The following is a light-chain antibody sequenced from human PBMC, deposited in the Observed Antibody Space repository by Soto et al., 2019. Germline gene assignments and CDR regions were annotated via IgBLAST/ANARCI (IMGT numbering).Light chain of an antibody. CDR1: QSISSN. Sequence: DIQLNQSPSSLSAYVGDSVALTCRASQSISSNLNWYQQKPGKAPKLLIYAASSLQSGVPSRFSGGGSGTDFTLTISSLQPEDFATYSCQQSYSTPLTFGGGTKVDI. V-gene: IGKV1-39*01. J-gene: IGKJ4*01. CDR3: QQSYSTPLT. CDR2: AAS.